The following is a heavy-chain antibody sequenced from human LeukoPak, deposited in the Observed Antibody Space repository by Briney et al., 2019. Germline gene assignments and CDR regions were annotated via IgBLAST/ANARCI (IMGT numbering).Heavy chain of an antibody. CDR2: ISGGST. V-gene: IGHV3-38-3*01. Sequence: GGSLRLSCAASGLTVSSNEMSWVRQAPGKGLEWVSSISGGSTYYADSRKGRFTISRDNSKNTLYLQMNSLRAEDTAVYYCATFYYDSSGYFYYYYYYMDVWGKGTTVTVSS. CDR1: GLTVSSNE. D-gene: IGHD3-22*01. CDR3: ATFYYDSSGYFYYYYYYMDV. J-gene: IGHJ6*03.